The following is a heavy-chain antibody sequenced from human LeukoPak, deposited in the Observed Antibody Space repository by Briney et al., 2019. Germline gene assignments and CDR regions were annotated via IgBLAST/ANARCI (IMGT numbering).Heavy chain of an antibody. J-gene: IGHJ4*02. V-gene: IGHV1-2*02. D-gene: IGHD2-21*02. CDR3: ARGVVVTAIPYYFDY. Sequence: ASVKVSCKASGYTFTGYYMHWVRQAPGQGLEWMGWINPNSGGTNYAQEFQGRVTMTRDTSISTAYMELSRLRSDDTAVYYCARGVVVTAIPYYFDYWGQGTLVTVSS. CDR2: INPNSGGT. CDR1: GYTFTGYY.